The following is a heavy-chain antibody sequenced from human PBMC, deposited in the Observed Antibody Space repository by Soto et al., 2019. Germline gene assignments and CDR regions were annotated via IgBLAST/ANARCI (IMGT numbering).Heavy chain of an antibody. Sequence: QVQLVQSGAEVKKPGASVKVSCKASGYTFTGYYMHWVRQAPGQGLEWMGWINPNSGGTNYAQKFQGRVTMTRDTSISTAYMELSRLRSDDTAVYYCASAEPRYCSSTSCYPDEVYAVDYWGQGTLVTVSS. CDR1: GYTFTGYY. CDR3: ASAEPRYCSSTSCYPDEVYAVDY. V-gene: IGHV1-2*02. D-gene: IGHD2-2*01. J-gene: IGHJ4*02. CDR2: INPNSGGT.